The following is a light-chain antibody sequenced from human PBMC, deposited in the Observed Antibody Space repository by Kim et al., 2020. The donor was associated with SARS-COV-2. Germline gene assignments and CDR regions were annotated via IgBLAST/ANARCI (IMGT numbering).Light chain of an antibody. Sequence: QGVYIPGAGHHSNIGAGYAVHWYQQLPGTAPKLLIFDNTKRPSGVPDRFSGSKSGTSASLAITGLQPEDEADYYCQSYDSSLTGYAFGTGTKVTVL. CDR2: DNT. CDR3: QSYDSSLTGYA. J-gene: IGLJ1*01. V-gene: IGLV1-40*01. CDR1: HSNIGAGYA.